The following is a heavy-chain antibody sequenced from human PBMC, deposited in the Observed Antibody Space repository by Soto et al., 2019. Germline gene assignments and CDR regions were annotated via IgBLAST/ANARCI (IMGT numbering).Heavy chain of an antibody. CDR3: AKDKGYSYGYGYNWFDP. CDR1: GFTFSSYA. Sequence: GGSLRLSCAASGFTFSSYAMSWVRQAPGKGLEWVSAISGSGGSTYYADSVKGRFTISRDNSKNTLYLQMNSLRAEDTAVYYCAKDKGYSYGYGYNWFDPWGQGTLVTVSS. J-gene: IGHJ5*02. CDR2: ISGSGGST. V-gene: IGHV3-23*01. D-gene: IGHD5-18*01.